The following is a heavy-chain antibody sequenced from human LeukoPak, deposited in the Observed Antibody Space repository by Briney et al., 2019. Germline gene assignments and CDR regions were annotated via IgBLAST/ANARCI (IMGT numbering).Heavy chain of an antibody. CDR2: IIPILGIA. D-gene: IGHD6-13*01. CDR1: GYTFTSYG. J-gene: IGHJ4*02. Sequence: GASVKVSCKASGYTFTSYGISWVRQAPGQGLEWMGRIIPILGIANYAQKFQGRVTITADKSTSTAYMELSSLRSEDTAVYYCARGEAAAGRKPLTGWGQGTLVTVSS. V-gene: IGHV1-69*04. CDR3: ARGEAAAGRKPLTG.